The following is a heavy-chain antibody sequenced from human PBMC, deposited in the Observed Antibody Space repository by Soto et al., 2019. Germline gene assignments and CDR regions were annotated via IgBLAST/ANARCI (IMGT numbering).Heavy chain of an antibody. CDR2: ISGSGGTT. D-gene: IGHD3-3*01. CDR1: GFTFGSHA. Sequence: EVQLLDSGGGLVQPGGSLRLSCTVSGFTFGSHAMSWVRQAPGKGLECVSGISGSGGTTFYADSVKGRFTISRDNSKKTLYLQMNSPRAEDTAVYYCAKTPYDFWSSGQYLFDHWGQGTLVTVSS. J-gene: IGHJ4*02. V-gene: IGHV3-23*01. CDR3: AKTPYDFWSSGQYLFDH.